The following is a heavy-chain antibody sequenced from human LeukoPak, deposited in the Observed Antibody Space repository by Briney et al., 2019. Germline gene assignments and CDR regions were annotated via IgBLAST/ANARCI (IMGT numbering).Heavy chain of an antibody. J-gene: IGHJ3*02. V-gene: IGHV1-8*01. D-gene: IGHD5-12*01. CDR1: GYPFTSFD. CDR3: ARGYSGYKDDAFDI. CDR2: MTPNSEKR. Sequence: ASVKVSCKTSGYPFTSFDIHWVRQAAGHGLEWMSWMTPNSEKRGYAQKFQGRVTMTADTSIDTAYMELSSLTFDDTAIYYCARGYSGYKDDAFDIWGQGTMVTVSS.